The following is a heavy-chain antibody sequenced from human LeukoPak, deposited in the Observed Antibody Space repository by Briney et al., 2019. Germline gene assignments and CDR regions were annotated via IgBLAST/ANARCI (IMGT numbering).Heavy chain of an antibody. CDR3: AKDRWGAVASFDY. CDR1: GFTFKTYG. D-gene: IGHD6-19*01. V-gene: IGHV3-30*18. Sequence: GGSLRLSCAAYGFTFKTYGMHWVRQAPGKGLEWVAVIIFDGSNKYYADSVKGRFIISRDNSRNILYLQMNSLESEDPAVYYCAKDRWGAVASFDYWGQGTLVTVSS. J-gene: IGHJ4*02. CDR2: IIFDGSNK.